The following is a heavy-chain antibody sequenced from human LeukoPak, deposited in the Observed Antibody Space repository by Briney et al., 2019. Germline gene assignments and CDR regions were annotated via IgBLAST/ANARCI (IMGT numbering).Heavy chain of an antibody. V-gene: IGHV3-7*01. J-gene: IGHJ6*03. CDR3: ARDAREVATINYYYYYMDV. Sequence: GGSLRLSCAASGFTFSSYWMSWVRQAPGKGLEWVANINQDGSEKYYVDSVRGRFTISRDNAKNSLYLQLSSLRAEDTAVYYCARDAREVATINYYYYYMDVWGKGTTVTVSS. CDR1: GFTFSSYW. D-gene: IGHD5-24*01. CDR2: INQDGSEK.